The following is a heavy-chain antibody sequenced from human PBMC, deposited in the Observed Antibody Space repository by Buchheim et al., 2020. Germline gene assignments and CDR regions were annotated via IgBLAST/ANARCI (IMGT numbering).Heavy chain of an antibody. CDR3: VKGIASRGGPMDV. Sequence: EVQLVESGGGLVQPGGSLRLSCAASGFTFSSYWMHWVRQVPGRGLVWVSRISGDGSSPSYADSVKGRFTISRDNAKSTLYLQMNSLRAEDTAVYYCVKGIASRGGPMDVWGKGTT. CDR2: ISGDGSSP. D-gene: IGHD6-6*01. V-gene: IGHV3-74*01. CDR1: GFTFSSYW. J-gene: IGHJ6*03.